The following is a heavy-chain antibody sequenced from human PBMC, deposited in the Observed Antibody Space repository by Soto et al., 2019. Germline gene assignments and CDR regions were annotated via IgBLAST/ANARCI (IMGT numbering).Heavy chain of an antibody. Sequence: ASVKVSCKASGYTFTSYAMHLVRQAPGQRLEWMGWITAGNGNTKYSQKFQGRVTITRDTSASTAYMELSSLESEDKAVYYCAGVLGGERDYYYGMDVWGQGTTVTVSS. CDR2: ITAGNGNT. D-gene: IGHD1-1*01. V-gene: IGHV1-3*01. CDR1: GYTFTSYA. CDR3: AGVLGGERDYYYGMDV. J-gene: IGHJ6*02.